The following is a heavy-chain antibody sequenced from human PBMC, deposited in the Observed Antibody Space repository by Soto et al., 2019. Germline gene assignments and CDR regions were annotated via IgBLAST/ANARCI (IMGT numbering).Heavy chain of an antibody. CDR2: IDPSDSYT. CDR3: SRLEYSXGYCYGMDV. Sequence: PGESLKISCKGSGYSFTSYWISWVRQMPGKGLEWMGRIDPSDSYTNYSPSFQGHVTISADKSISTAYLQWSSLKASDTAMYYCSRLEYSXGYCYGMDVWGQGTTVTVSS. V-gene: IGHV5-10-1*01. J-gene: IGHJ6*01. CDR1: GYSFTSYW. D-gene: IGHD6-6*01.